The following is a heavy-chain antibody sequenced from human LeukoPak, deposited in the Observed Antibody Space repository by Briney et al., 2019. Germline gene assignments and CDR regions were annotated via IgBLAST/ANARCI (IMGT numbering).Heavy chain of an antibody. CDR3: ARGLIGYCSGGSCYVLNAFDI. CDR1: GYTFTGYY. J-gene: IGHJ3*02. D-gene: IGHD2-15*01. V-gene: IGHV1-2*02. CDR2: INPNSGGK. Sequence: ASVKVSCKASGYTFTGYYMHWVRQAPGQGLEWMGWINPNSGGKNYAQKFQGRVTMTRDTSISTAYMELSRLRSDDTAVYYCARGLIGYCSGGSCYVLNAFDIWGQGTMVTVSS.